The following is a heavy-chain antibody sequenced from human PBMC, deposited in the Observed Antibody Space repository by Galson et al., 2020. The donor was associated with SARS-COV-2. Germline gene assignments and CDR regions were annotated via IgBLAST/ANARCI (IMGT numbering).Heavy chain of an antibody. CDR2: ISFDGFNK. CDR3: ARDPQAGELFESFDY. CDR1: GFTFRSYA. D-gene: IGHD1-7*01. J-gene: IGHJ4*02. Sequence: GESLKISCAASGFTFRSYAMHWVRQAPGKGLEWVAVISFDGFNKYYADTVKGRFTISRDNSKNTLYLQMNSLRTEDSGVYYCARDPQAGELFESFDYWGQGTLVTVSS. V-gene: IGHV3-30*04.